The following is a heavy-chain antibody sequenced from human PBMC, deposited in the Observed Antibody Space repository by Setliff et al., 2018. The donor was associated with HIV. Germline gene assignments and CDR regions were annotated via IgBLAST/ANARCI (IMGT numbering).Heavy chain of an antibody. V-gene: IGHV3-30*02. CDR1: GFAFSYYG. D-gene: IGHD6-19*01. Sequence: GGSLRLSCATSGFAFSYYGMHWVRQAPGKGLEWVAFIRYDDTYKYYADSVKGRFTISRDNSKNTLYLQMNSLRAEDTAVYYCTKNLYRSPWSPLDYWGQGTLVTVSS. CDR3: TKNLYRSPWSPLDY. CDR2: IRYDDTYK. J-gene: IGHJ4*02.